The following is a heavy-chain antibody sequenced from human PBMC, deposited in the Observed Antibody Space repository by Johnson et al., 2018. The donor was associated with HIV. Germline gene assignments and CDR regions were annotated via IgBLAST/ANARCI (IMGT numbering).Heavy chain of an antibody. Sequence: QMLLVESGGGVVQPGRSLRLSCAASGFTFSSYAMHWVRQAPGKGLEWVAVISYDGRNKYYADSVKGRFTISRDNSKNTLYLQMNSLRAEDTAVYYCARDQGVGAYCGGDCYSGAFDIWGQGTMVTVSS. D-gene: IGHD2-21*01. V-gene: IGHV3-30*04. CDR1: GFTFSSYA. CDR3: ARDQGVGAYCGGDCYSGAFDI. J-gene: IGHJ3*02. CDR2: ISYDGRNK.